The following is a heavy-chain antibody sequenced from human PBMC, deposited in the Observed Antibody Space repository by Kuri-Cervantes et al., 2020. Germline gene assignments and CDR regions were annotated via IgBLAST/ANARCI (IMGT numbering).Heavy chain of an antibody. D-gene: IGHD3-10*01. CDR1: AYTFTNYG. V-gene: IGHV1-18*01. CDR2: ISTYNGNT. CDR3: ARDRRSGSDNYFNA. Sequence: ASVKVSCKASAYTFTNYGISWVRQAPGQGLEWMGWISTYNGNTKYTQKLQGRVTMTTDTSTSKAYMELRSLTSDDTAVYYCARDRRSGSDNYFNAWGQGTLVTVSS. J-gene: IGHJ4*02.